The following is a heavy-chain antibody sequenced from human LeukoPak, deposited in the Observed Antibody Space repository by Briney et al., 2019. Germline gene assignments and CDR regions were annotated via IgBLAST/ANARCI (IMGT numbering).Heavy chain of an antibody. J-gene: IGHJ4*02. CDR2: IGDSGGNT. CDR1: EFPFNSNA. V-gene: IGHV3-23*01. CDR3: AKYRGFGDSYDS. D-gene: IGHD3-10*01. Sequence: GGSRRLSWAAPEFPFNSNAMSWVRQAPGKGREWVSSIGDSGGNTYYADSVKGRFTISRDNSKNTLYLQMNSLRAEDTAVYYCAKYRGFGDSYDSWGQGTLVTVSS.